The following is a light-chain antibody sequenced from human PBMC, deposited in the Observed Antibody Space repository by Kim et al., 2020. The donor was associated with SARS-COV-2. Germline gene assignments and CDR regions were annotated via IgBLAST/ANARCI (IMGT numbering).Light chain of an antibody. Sequence: EVIMTQSPATLSVSPGESATLSCRASQSVGSNLAWYQHKPGQAPRLLMYGASTRATGLPPRFSGSGSGIEFTLTISSLQSGDFAVYYCQQYNNWPRTFGQGTKVDIK. CDR3: QQYNNWPRT. J-gene: IGKJ1*01. V-gene: IGKV3-15*01. CDR2: GAS. CDR1: QSVGSN.